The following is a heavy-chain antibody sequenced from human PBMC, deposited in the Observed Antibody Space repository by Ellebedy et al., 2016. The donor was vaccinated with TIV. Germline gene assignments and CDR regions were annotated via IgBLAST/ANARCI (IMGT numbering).Heavy chain of an antibody. Sequence: GESLKISCAASGFSFSSYAMSWVRQAPGKGLEWVSGIVGCGGSRYADSVKGRFTISRDNSKSTLDLQMSSLRAEDTAVYYCAKDRTPGDGYWVFDFWGQGTLVTVST. V-gene: IGHV3-23*01. CDR2: IVGCGGSR. CDR3: AKDRTPGDGYWVFDF. J-gene: IGHJ4*02. CDR1: GFSFSSYA. D-gene: IGHD5-18*01.